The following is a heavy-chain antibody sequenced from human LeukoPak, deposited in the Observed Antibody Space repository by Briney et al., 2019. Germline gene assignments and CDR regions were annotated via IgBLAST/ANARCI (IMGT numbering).Heavy chain of an antibody. J-gene: IGHJ5*02. D-gene: IGHD3-3*01. Sequence: ASVKVSCXASGYTFTAYYMHWVRQARGQGLEWMGWINPNSGGTNYAQKFQGRVTMTRDTSISTAYMELSRLRSDDTAVYYCARDRYDFWSGYSNWFDPWGQGTLVTVSS. CDR3: ARDRYDFWSGYSNWFDP. V-gene: IGHV1-2*02. CDR1: GYTFTAYY. CDR2: INPNSGGT.